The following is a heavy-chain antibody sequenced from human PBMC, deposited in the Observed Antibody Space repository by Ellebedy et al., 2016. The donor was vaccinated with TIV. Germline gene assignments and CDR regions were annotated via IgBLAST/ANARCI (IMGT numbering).Heavy chain of an antibody. CDR1: GGTFSSDA. CDR3: AGRLDRTDAFEI. CDR2: IIPLVDVP. J-gene: IGHJ3*02. Sequence: SVKVSCXASGGTFSSDALSWVRQAPGQGLEWMGRIIPLVDVPSYAQNLQGGVTITADKSTRTAYMELSSLRSGDTAVYYCAGRLDRTDAFEIWGQGTMVTVFS. D-gene: IGHD1-1*01. V-gene: IGHV1-69*04.